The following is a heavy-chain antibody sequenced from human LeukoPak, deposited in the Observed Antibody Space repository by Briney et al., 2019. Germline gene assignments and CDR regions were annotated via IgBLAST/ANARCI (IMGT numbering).Heavy chain of an antibody. J-gene: IGHJ4*02. CDR1: GFTFSSSA. D-gene: IGHD6-13*01. Sequence: PGGSLRLSCAASGFTFSSSAMSWVRQVPGKGLEWVSAISGSGGSTYYADSVKGRFTISRDNSKNTLYLQMNSLRAEDTAVYYCAKSGGSSSWYAYFDYWGQGTLVTVSS. CDR2: ISGSGGST. V-gene: IGHV3-23*01. CDR3: AKSGGSSSWYAYFDY.